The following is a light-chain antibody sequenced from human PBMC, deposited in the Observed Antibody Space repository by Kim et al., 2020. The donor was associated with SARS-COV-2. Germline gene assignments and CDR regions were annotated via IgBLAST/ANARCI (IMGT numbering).Light chain of an antibody. CDR1: SSNIGAGYD. J-gene: IGLJ2*01. Sequence: QSVLTQPPSVSGAPGQRVTISCTGSSSNIGAGYDVHWYQQFPGTAPKLLIYDNSNRPSGVPDRFSGSKSGTSASLAITGLQAEDEADYYCQSYDSSLSVFGGGTKLTVL. CDR2: DNS. V-gene: IGLV1-40*01. CDR3: QSYDSSLSV.